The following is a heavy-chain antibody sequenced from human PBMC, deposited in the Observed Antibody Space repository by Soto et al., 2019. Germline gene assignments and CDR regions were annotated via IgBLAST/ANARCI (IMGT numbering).Heavy chain of an antibody. Sequence: EVPLVESGGGLVQPGGSLRLSCAASGFTFSSYWMHWDRQAPGKGLVWVSRINSDGSSTSYADSVKGRFTISRDNAKNTLYLQMNSLRAEDTAVYYCAIRASYYDSSGYFDYWGQGTLVTVSS. CDR1: GFTFSSYW. J-gene: IGHJ4*02. CDR3: AIRASYYDSSGYFDY. D-gene: IGHD3-22*01. CDR2: INSDGSST. V-gene: IGHV3-74*01.